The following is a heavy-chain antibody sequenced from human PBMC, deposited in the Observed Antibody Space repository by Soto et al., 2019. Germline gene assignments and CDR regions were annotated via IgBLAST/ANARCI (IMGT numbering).Heavy chain of an antibody. Sequence: PGGSLRLSCAASGFTFSSYAMHWVRQAPGKGLEWVAVISYDGSNKYYADSVKGRFTISGDNSKNTLYLQMNSLRAEDTAVYYCAREVAMDYYFDYWGQGTLVTVSS. CDR2: ISYDGSNK. J-gene: IGHJ4*02. CDR3: AREVAMDYYFDY. V-gene: IGHV3-30-3*01. CDR1: GFTFSSYA. D-gene: IGHD2-2*03.